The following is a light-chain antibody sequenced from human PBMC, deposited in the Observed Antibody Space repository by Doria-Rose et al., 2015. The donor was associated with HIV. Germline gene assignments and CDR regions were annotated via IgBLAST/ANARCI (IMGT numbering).Light chain of an antibody. J-gene: IGKJ5*01. CDR2: DAS. V-gene: IGKV3-20*01. CDR3: QQYGTSRGT. Sequence: EIVLTQSPGTLSLPPGERATLSCRASQRVQSRYLAWYQQKPGQAPRLLIYDASTRATGIPDRFSGSGSGTDFTLTISRLEPEDVAVYYCQQYGTSRGTFGQGTRLEIK. CDR1: QRVQSRY.